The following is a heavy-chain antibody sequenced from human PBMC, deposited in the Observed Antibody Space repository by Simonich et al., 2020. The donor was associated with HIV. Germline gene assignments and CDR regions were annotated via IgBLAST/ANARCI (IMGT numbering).Heavy chain of an antibody. CDR1: GGSFCGYY. D-gene: IGHD3-3*01. J-gene: IGHJ4*02. CDR3: ASGGPRFLEWLSPFDY. Sequence: QVQLQQWGAGLLKPSETLSLTCAVYGGSFCGYYWSWIRQPPGKGLEWIGEINHSEHINSNPPLKGRVTISVDTSKNQFSLKLSSVTASDTAVYYCASGGPRFLEWLSPFDYWGQGTLVTVSS. V-gene: IGHV4-34*01. CDR2: INHSEHI.